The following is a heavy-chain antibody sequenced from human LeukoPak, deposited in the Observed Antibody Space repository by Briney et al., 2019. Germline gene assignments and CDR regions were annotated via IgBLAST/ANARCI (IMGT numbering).Heavy chain of an antibody. CDR1: GGSFSGYY. J-gene: IGHJ4*02. D-gene: IGHD6-19*01. CDR2: INHSGST. V-gene: IGHV4-34*01. CDR3: ARGGIGWDSSGWYLYYFDY. Sequence: SETLSLTCAVYGGSFSGYYWSWIRQPPGKGLEWIGEINHSGSTNYNSSLKSRVTMSVDTSKNQFSLKLSSVTAADTAVYYCARGGIGWDSSGWYLYYFDYWGQGTLVTVSS.